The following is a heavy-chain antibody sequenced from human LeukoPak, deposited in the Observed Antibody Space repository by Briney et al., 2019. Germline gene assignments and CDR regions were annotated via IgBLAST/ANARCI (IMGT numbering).Heavy chain of an antibody. V-gene: IGHV3-23*01. Sequence: GSLRLSCEASGFTFTTSAMSWVRQAPGKGLEWVSGISDSTYFADSVKGRFTISRDNSKNTLYLQMNSLRAEDTAVYYCAKDASPYYWGQGTLVTVSS. CDR3: AKDASPYY. J-gene: IGHJ4*02. CDR2: ISDST. CDR1: GFTFTTSA.